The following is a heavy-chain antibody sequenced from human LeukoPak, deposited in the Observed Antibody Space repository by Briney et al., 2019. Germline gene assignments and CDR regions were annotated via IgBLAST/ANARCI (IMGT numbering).Heavy chain of an antibody. CDR1: GYTFTSYA. Sequence: ASVKVSCKASGYTFTSYAMHWVRQAPGQRLEWMGWINAGNGNTKYSQEFQGRVTITRDTSASTAYMELSRLRSDDTAVYYCARGIAVAETDYWGQGTLVTVSS. CDR3: ARGIAVAETDY. CDR2: INAGNGNT. D-gene: IGHD6-19*01. V-gene: IGHV1-3*01. J-gene: IGHJ4*02.